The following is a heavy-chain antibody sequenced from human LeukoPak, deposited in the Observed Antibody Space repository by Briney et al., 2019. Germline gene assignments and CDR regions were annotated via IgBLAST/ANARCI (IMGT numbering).Heavy chain of an antibody. D-gene: IGHD3-22*01. CDR1: GDSISSNSYY. CDR2: IDYSGNP. Sequence: SETLSLTCTVSGDSISSNSYYWGWLRQPPGKGLEWVGSIDYSGNPFYNPSLNSRVTISVDPSKNQFSLSLDSVTAADTAVYYCASQLDDYYDSTGYYTGFIDYWGPGTLVTVSS. CDR3: ASQLDDYYDSTGYYTGFIDY. V-gene: IGHV4-39*01. J-gene: IGHJ4*02.